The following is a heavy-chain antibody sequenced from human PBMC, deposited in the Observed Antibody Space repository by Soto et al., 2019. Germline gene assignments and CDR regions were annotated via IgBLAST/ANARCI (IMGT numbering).Heavy chain of an antibody. CDR3: AGDRRPTVYDFWSGYYPKEDNWFDP. Sequence: SETLSLTCTVSGGSISSYYWSWIRQPAGKGLEWVGRIYTSGSTNYNPSLKSRVTMSVDTSKNQFSLKLSSVTAADTAVYYCAGDRRPTVYDFWSGYYPKEDNWFDPWGQGTLVTVSS. J-gene: IGHJ5*02. CDR2: IYTSGST. V-gene: IGHV4-4*07. CDR1: GGSISSYY. D-gene: IGHD3-3*01.